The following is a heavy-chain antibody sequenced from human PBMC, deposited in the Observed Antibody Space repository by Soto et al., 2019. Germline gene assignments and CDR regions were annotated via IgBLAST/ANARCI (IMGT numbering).Heavy chain of an antibody. Sequence: PSETLSLTCTVSGGSISSYYWSWIRQPPGKGLDLFGYIYYSGSTYYNPSLKSRVTISVDTFKNQFSLKLSSVTAADTAVYYCARGADYDILTGYYIDYFDYWGQGTLVTVSS. CDR3: ARGADYDILTGYYIDYFDY. V-gene: IGHV4-59*12. CDR2: IYYSGST. D-gene: IGHD3-9*01. J-gene: IGHJ4*02. CDR1: GGSISSYY.